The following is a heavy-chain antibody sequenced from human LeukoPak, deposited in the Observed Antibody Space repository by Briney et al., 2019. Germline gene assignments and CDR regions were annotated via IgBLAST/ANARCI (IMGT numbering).Heavy chain of an antibody. CDR1: GGSFSGYY. D-gene: IGHD3-22*01. V-gene: IGHV4-34*12. CDR2: IIHSGST. J-gene: IGHJ4*02. CDR3: ARVRDSDSSVLTRQRSYYFDY. Sequence: SETLSLTCAVYGGSFSGYYWSWIRQPPGKGLEWIGEIIHSGSTNYNPSLKSRGTTSVDTSKNQLSLNLSSVTAADTAVYYCARVRDSDSSVLTRQRSYYFDYWGQGTLVTVS.